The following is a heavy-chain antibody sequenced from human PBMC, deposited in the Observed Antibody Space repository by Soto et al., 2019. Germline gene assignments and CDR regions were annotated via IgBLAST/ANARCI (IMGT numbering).Heavy chain of an antibody. J-gene: IGHJ6*02. CDR1: GFTFSSYG. D-gene: IGHD5-18*01. CDR3: ARDWDTARYYYYYYGMDV. V-gene: IGHV3-33*01. Sequence: QVQLVESGGGVVQPGRSLRLSCAASGFTFSSYGMHWVRQAPGKGLEWVAVIWYDGSNKYYADSVKGRFTISRDNSKNTLYLLMNSLRAEDTAVYYCARDWDTARYYYYYYGMDVWGQGTTVTVSS. CDR2: IWYDGSNK.